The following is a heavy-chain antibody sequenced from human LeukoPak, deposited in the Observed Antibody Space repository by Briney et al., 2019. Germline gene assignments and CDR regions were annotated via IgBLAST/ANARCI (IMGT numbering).Heavy chain of an antibody. CDR1: GFTFSTCA. J-gene: IGHJ5*02. CDR3: ARDASVSYGSGSYQINWFDP. Sequence: GGSLRLSCAASGFTFSTCAMSWVRQAPGKGLEWVSAISGSGGSTYYADSVKGRFTISRDNAKNSLYLQMNSLRAEDTAVYYCARDASVSYGSGSYQINWFDPWGQGTLVTVSS. V-gene: IGHV3-23*01. D-gene: IGHD3-10*01. CDR2: ISGSGGST.